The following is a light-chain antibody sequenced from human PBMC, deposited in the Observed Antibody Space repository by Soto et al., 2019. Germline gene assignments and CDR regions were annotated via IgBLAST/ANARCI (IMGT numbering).Light chain of an antibody. CDR1: QSISSW. CDR2: DAS. Sequence: DIQMTQSPSTLSAYVGDRVTITCRASQSISSWLAWYQQKPGKAPKLLIYDASSLESGVPSRFSGSGSGTEFTLTISSLQPDDFATYYCQQYNSYPWTFGQRTKADIK. J-gene: IGKJ1*01. CDR3: QQYNSYPWT. V-gene: IGKV1-5*01.